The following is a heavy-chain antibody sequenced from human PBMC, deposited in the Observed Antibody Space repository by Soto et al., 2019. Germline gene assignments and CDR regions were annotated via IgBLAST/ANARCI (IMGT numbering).Heavy chain of an antibody. CDR2: ISYDGSNK. CDR1: GFTFSSYA. D-gene: IGHD6-19*01. J-gene: IGHJ4*02. CDR3: ASDSLGIAVAGLFDY. Sequence: QVQLVESGGGVVQPGRSLRLSCAASGFTFSSYAMHWVRQAPGKGLEWVAVISYDGSNKYYADSVKGRFTISRDNSKNTLYLQMNSLRAEDTAVYYCASDSLGIAVAGLFDYWGQGTLVTVSS. V-gene: IGHV3-30-3*01.